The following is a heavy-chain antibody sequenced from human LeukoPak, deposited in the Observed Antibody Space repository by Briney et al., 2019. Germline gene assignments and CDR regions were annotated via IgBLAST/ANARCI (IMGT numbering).Heavy chain of an antibody. CDR1: GGSISSGGYS. D-gene: IGHD6-13*01. Sequence: NPSQTLSLTCAVSGGSISSGGYSWSWIRQPPGKGLEWIGYIYHSGTTYYTPPLKSRVTISVDRSKNTFSLKLSSVDAADTAVYYCARASSSSWYYFDYWGQGTLVTVSS. J-gene: IGHJ4*02. V-gene: IGHV4-30-2*01. CDR2: IYHSGTT. CDR3: ARASSSSWYYFDY.